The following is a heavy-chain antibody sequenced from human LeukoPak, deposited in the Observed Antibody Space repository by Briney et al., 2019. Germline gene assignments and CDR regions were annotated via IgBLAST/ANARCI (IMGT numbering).Heavy chain of an antibody. V-gene: IGHV3-23*01. CDR2: ISGSGGST. J-gene: IGHJ5*02. CDR3: AKDRGVFIVVVPAASIWFDP. Sequence: GGSLRLSCAASGFTFSSYAMSWVRQAPGKGLEWVSAISGSGGSTYYADSVKGRFTISRDNSKNTLYLQMNGLRAEDTAVYYCAKDRGVFIVVVPAASIWFDPWGQGTLVTVSS. D-gene: IGHD2-2*01. CDR1: GFTFSSYA.